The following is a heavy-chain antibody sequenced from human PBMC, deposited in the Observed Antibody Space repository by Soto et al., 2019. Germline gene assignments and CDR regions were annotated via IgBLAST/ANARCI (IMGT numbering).Heavy chain of an antibody. CDR2: ISGIGHST. D-gene: IGHD5-12*01. CDR1: GFIFSSYA. Sequence: PGGSLRLSCAASGFIFSSYAMSWVRQAPGKGLEWVSSISGIGHSTYYADSVKGRFTISRDNSKNTLYLQMNSLRAEDTAVYYCAKRIMATIGHFDSWGQGTLVTVS. V-gene: IGHV3-23*01. CDR3: AKRIMATIGHFDS. J-gene: IGHJ4*02.